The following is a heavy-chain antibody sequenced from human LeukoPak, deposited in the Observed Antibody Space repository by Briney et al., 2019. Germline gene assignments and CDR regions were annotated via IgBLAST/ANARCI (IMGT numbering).Heavy chain of an antibody. CDR1: GFTFSSYG. J-gene: IGHJ4*02. CDR2: ISYDGSNK. Sequence: GGSLRLSCAASGFTFSSYGMHWVRQAPGKGLEWVAVISYDGSNKYYADSVKGRFTISRDNAKNSLYLQMNSLRAEDTAVYYCASRYCSGATCDYYFDYWGQGTLVTVSS. V-gene: IGHV3-30*03. D-gene: IGHD2-15*01. CDR3: ASRYCSGATCDYYFDY.